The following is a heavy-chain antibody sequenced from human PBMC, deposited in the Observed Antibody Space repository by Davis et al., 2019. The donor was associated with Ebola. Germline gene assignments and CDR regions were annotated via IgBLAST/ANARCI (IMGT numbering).Heavy chain of an antibody. V-gene: IGHV3-53*01. Sequence: PGGSLRLSCAASGFTVSSNYMSWVRQAPGKGLEWVSVIYSGGSTYYAGSVKGRFTISRDNSKNTLYLQMNSLRDEDTAVYYCARSRREQWLTTAWCLDYWGQGTLVTVSS. D-gene: IGHD6-19*01. CDR3: ARSRREQWLTTAWCLDY. CDR2: IYSGGST. J-gene: IGHJ4*02. CDR1: GFTVSSNY.